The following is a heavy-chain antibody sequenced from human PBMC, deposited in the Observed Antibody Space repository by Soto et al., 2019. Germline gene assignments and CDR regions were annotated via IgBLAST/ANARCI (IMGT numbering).Heavy chain of an antibody. V-gene: IGHV3-74*01. D-gene: IGHD3-16*01. CDR1: GFTFSSYW. J-gene: IGHJ6*02. CDR3: ARSRGSGGVEYNMDV. Sequence: EVQLVESGGGLVQPGGSLRLSCAASGFTFSSYWMHWVRQGPGEGLVWVSRIMSDGSGTTYADSVKGRFTSSRDNAKNKLYLQMNSLRAEDTAVYHCARSRGSGGVEYNMDVWGQGTTVTVSS. CDR2: IMSDGSGT.